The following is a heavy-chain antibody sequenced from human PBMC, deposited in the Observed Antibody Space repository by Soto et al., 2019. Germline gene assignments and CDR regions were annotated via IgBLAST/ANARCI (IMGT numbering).Heavy chain of an antibody. D-gene: IGHD6-13*01. CDR1: GGSISSSNW. CDR3: ARVVPRIAAAGKGGLGY. V-gene: IGHV4-4*02. J-gene: IGHJ4*02. Sequence: QVQLQESGPGLVKPSGTLSLTCAVSGGSISSSNWWSWVRQPPGKGLEWIGEIYHSGSTNYNPSLKSRVTISVDKSKNQFSLKLSSVTAADTAVYYCARVVPRIAAAGKGGLGYWGQGTLVTVSS. CDR2: IYHSGST.